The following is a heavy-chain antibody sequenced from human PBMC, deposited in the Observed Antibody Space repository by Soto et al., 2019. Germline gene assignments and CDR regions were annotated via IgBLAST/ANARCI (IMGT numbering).Heavy chain of an antibody. V-gene: IGHV1-69*13. CDR1: GGTFSSYA. J-gene: IGHJ6*02. CDR2: IIPIFGTA. Sequence: SVKVSCKASGGTFSSYAISWVRQAPGQGLEWMGGIIPIFGTANYAQKFQGRVTITADESTSTAYMELSSLRSEDTAVYYCARGDYGSGSYSYYYGMDVWGQGTTVTVSS. D-gene: IGHD3-10*01. CDR3: ARGDYGSGSYSYYYGMDV.